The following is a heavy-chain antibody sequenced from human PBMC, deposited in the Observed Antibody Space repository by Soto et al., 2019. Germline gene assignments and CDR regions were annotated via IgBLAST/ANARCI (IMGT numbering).Heavy chain of an antibody. J-gene: IGHJ4*02. CDR3: ATAYSNGWKFDY. V-gene: IGHV3-48*02. D-gene: IGHD6-19*01. CDR2: ITTSTTST. CDR1: GFTFSSYS. Sequence: EVQLLESGGGLVQPGGSLRLSCAASGFTFSSYSMNWVRQAPGKGLEWVSYITTSTTSTYYADSVKGRFTISRDDAKNSLYLQMNSLRDEDTAVYYCATAYSNGWKFDYWGQGTLVTVSS.